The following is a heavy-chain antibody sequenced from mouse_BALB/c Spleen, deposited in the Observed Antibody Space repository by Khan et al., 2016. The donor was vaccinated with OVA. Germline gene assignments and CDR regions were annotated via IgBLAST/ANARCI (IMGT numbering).Heavy chain of an antibody. CDR1: GYTFTNYW. J-gene: IGHJ4*01. CDR2: IYPGGDYT. V-gene: IGHV1-63*01. CDR3: ASCPARYSFYSMDY. Sequence: QVQLQQSGAELVRPGTSVKISCKASGYTFTNYWLSWIKQRPGHGLEWIGDIYPGGDYTNYNEKFKGKATLTADKSSSTAYMQLSSLTSEDPPVYFCASCPARYSFYSMDYWGQVSSVTV. D-gene: IGHD2-12*01.